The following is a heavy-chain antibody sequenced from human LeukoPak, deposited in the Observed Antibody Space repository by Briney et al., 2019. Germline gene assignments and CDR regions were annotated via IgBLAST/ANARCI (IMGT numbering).Heavy chain of an antibody. CDR2: IYYSGST. D-gene: IGHD6-19*01. Sequence: PSETLSLTCTVSGGSISSYYWSWIRQPPGKGLEWIGYIYYSGSTNYNPSLKSRVTISVDTSKNQFSLKLSSVTAADTAVYYCARLVLSGWYLGSGFYYFDYWGQGTLVTVSS. J-gene: IGHJ4*02. V-gene: IGHV4-59*01. CDR1: GGSISSYY. CDR3: ARLVLSGWYLGSGFYYFDY.